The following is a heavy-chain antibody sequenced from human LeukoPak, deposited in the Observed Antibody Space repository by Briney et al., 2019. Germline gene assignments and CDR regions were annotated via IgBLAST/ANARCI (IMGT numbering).Heavy chain of an antibody. CDR2: IFYSGNT. V-gene: IGHV4-39*07. Sequence: SETLSLTCTVSGGSVSSSSYYWGWIRQPPGKGLEWIGSIFYSGNTYYNPSLESRVTISVDTSKNQFSLKLSSVTAADTAVYYCARGRLEVAVDYWGQGTLVTVSS. J-gene: IGHJ4*02. D-gene: IGHD1-1*01. CDR1: GGSVSSSSYY. CDR3: ARGRLEVAVDY.